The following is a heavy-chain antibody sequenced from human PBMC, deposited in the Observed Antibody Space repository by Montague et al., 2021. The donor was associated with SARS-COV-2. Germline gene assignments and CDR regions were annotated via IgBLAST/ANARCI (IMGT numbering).Heavy chain of an antibody. V-gene: IGHV4-61*01. Sequence: SETLSLTCTVSDGSVISTYPHWHWVRQSPGRGREWIGGYLFHIDTADYNASLRSRVTISVDTSKNQFSLKLTSVTAADTAVYYCTRGIDSYKTGYWGQGIKVTVSS. CDR1: DGSVISTYPH. CDR2: LFHIDTA. J-gene: IGHJ4*02. CDR3: TRGIDSYKTGY. D-gene: IGHD6-13*01.